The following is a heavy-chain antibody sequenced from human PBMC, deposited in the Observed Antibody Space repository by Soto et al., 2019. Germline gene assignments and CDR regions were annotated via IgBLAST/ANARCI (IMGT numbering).Heavy chain of an antibody. CDR2: IIPILGIA. V-gene: IGHV1-69*02. D-gene: IGHD6-6*01. CDR3: ARHFLTGEYSSSPPPKWFDP. CDR1: GGTFSSYT. Sequence: ASVKVSCKASGGTFSSYTISWVRQAPGQGLEWMGRIIPILGIANYAQKFQGRVTITADKSTSTAYMELSSLRSEDTAVYYCARHFLTGEYSSSPPPKWFDPWGQGILVTVSS. J-gene: IGHJ5*02.